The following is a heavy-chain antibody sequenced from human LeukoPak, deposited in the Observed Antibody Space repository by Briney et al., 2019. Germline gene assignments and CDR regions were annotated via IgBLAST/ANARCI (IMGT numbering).Heavy chain of an antibody. Sequence: GGSLRLSCAASGFTFSNSAMSWVRLAPGKGLEWVSGISGLGGSAYYAASVKGRFIISRDNSGNTLFFQLTNLRVEDTAVYYCARRGGSSWSSFDYWGHGTLVTVSS. V-gene: IGHV3-23*01. J-gene: IGHJ4*01. D-gene: IGHD6-13*01. CDR2: ISGLGGSA. CDR1: GFTFSNSA. CDR3: ARRGGSSWSSFDY.